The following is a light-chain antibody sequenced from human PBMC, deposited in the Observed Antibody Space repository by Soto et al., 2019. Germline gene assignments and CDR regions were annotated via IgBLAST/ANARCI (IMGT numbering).Light chain of an antibody. CDR3: QQYGSSIYT. CDR2: GAS. CDR1: QSIPSGY. J-gene: IGKJ2*01. V-gene: IGKV3-20*01. Sequence: IVLTQSPGTLSLSPGERATLSCRASQSIPSGYLAWYQQKPGQAPRLLIYGASSRATGIPERFRGSGSGADFTLTVSRVEPEDCAVYYCQQYGSSIYTYGQGTKLEIK.